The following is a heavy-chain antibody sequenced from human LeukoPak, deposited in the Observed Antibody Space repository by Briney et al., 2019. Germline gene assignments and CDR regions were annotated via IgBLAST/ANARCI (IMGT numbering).Heavy chain of an antibody. J-gene: IGHJ6*02. Sequence: GGSLRLSCAASGFTFSSYAMHWVRQAPGKGLEWVAVISYDGSNKYYADSVKGRFTISRGNSKNTLYLQMNSLRAEDTAVYYCAKSPPYYDFWSGYQTSHGMDVWGQGTTVTVSS. CDR1: GFTFSSYA. V-gene: IGHV3-30*14. CDR3: AKSPPYYDFWSGYQTSHGMDV. CDR2: ISYDGSNK. D-gene: IGHD3-3*01.